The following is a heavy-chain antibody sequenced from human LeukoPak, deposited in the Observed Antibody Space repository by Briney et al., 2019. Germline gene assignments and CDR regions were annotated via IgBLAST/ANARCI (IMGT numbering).Heavy chain of an antibody. V-gene: IGHV3-7*01. Sequence: GGSLRLSCAASGFTFSSYWMSWVRQAPGKGLEWVANIKQDGSEKYYVDSVKGRFTISRDNAKNSLYLQMNSLRAEDTAVYYCARDGSVVRGVNLYYYYMDVWGKGTTVTISS. CDR1: GFTFSSYW. D-gene: IGHD3-10*01. CDR2: IKQDGSEK. CDR3: ARDGSVVRGVNLYYYYMDV. J-gene: IGHJ6*03.